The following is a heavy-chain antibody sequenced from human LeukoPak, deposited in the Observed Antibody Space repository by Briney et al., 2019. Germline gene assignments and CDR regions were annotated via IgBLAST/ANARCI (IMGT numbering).Heavy chain of an antibody. CDR1: GYTFTIYA. CDR3: ARVADFWSGSQLGY. V-gene: IGHV7-4-1*02. D-gene: IGHD3-3*01. Sequence: ASVTVSFKASGYTFTIYAMNWVRQAPGQGLEWMGWINTNTGNPTYAQGFAGRFVFSLDTSVSTAYLQISSLKAEDTAVYYCARVADFWSGSQLGYWGQGTLVTVSS. CDR2: INTNTGNP. J-gene: IGHJ4*02.